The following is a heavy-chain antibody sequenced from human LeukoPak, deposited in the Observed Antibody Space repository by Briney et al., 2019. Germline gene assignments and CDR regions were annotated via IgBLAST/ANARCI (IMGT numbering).Heavy chain of an antibody. D-gene: IGHD6-19*01. CDR2: ISGSGGST. J-gene: IGHJ4*02. CDR3: AISAAVAGTVDY. V-gene: IGHV3-23*01. Sequence: GGSLRLSCAASGFTFSSYAMSWVRQAPGKGLEWVSAISGSGGSTYYADSVKGRFTISRDNSKNTLYLQMNSLRAEDMAVYYCAISAAVAGTVDYWGQGTLVTVSS. CDR1: GFTFSSYA.